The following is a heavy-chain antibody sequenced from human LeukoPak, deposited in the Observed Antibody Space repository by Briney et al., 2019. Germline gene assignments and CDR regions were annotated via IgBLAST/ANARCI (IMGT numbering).Heavy chain of an antibody. CDR3: ARVGRYGYNLEYFDY. CDR1: GYSISSGYY. J-gene: IGHJ4*02. CDR2: IYHSGST. D-gene: IGHD5-24*01. Sequence: SETLSLTCAVSGYSISSGYYWGWIRQPPGKGLEWIGSIYHSGSTYYNPSLKSRVTISVDTSKNQFSLKLSSVTAADTAVYYCARVGRYGYNLEYFDYWGQGTLVTVSS. V-gene: IGHV4-38-2*01.